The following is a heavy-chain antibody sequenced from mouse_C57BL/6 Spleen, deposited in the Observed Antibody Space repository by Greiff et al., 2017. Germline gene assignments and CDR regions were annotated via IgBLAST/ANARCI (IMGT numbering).Heavy chain of an antibody. CDR3: TRDGHWYGYFDY. D-gene: IGHD2-14*01. CDR1: GFTFSSYA. CDR2: ISSGGDYI. J-gene: IGHJ2*01. Sequence: EVKLMESGEGLVKPGGSLKLSCAASGFTFSSYAMSWVRQTPEKRLEWVAYISSGGDYIYYADTVKGRFTISRDNARNTLYLQMSSLKSEDTAMYYCTRDGHWYGYFDYWGQGTTLTVSS. V-gene: IGHV5-9-1*02.